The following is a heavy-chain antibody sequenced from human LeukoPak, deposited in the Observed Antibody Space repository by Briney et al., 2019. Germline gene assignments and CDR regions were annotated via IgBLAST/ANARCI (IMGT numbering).Heavy chain of an antibody. V-gene: IGHV3-21*01. CDR2: ISSSSSYI. D-gene: IGHD3-3*01. J-gene: IGHJ4*02. CDR3: AREYTYDFWSGYYGKPFDY. Sequence: GGSLRLSCAASRFTFSSYSMNWVRQAPGKGLEWVSSISSSSSYIYYADSVKGRFTISRDNAKNSLYLQMNSLRAEDTAVYYCAREYTYDFWSGYYGKPFDYWGQGTLVTVSS. CDR1: RFTFSSYS.